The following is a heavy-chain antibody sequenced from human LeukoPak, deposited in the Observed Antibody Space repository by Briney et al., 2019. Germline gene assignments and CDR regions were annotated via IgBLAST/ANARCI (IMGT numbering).Heavy chain of an antibody. CDR3: ARMDIVVVVAATRYYYYYMDV. J-gene: IGHJ6*03. CDR2: INPNSGGT. CDR1: GYTFTGYY. Sequence: ASVKVSCKASGYTFTGYYMHWVRQAPGQGLEWMGRINPNSGGTNYAQKFQGRVTMTRDTSISTAYMELSRLRYDDTAVYYCARMDIVVVVAATRYYYYYMDVWGKGTTVTVSS. D-gene: IGHD2-15*01. V-gene: IGHV1-2*06.